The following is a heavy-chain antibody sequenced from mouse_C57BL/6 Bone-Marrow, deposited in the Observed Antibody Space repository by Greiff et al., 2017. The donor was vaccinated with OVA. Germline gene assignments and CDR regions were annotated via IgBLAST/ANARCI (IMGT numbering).Heavy chain of an antibody. CDR2: ISSGSSTI. J-gene: IGHJ3*01. Sequence: EVKLVESGGGLVKPGGSLKLSCAASGFTFSDYGMHWVRQAPENGLEWVAYISSGSSTIYYADTVKGRFTISRDNAKNTLFLQMTSLRSEDTAMYYCASEGWFAYWGQGTLVTVSA. CDR1: GFTFSDYG. V-gene: IGHV5-17*01. CDR3: ASEGWFAY.